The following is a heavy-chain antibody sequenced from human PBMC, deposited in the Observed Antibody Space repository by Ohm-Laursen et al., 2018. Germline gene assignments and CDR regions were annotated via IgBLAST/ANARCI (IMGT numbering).Heavy chain of an antibody. CDR2: INSDGRST. CDR3: ARVVFGGYYDY. V-gene: IGHV3-74*01. Sequence: GSLRLSCTASGFTFRSYWMHWGRQAPGKGLVWVSRINSDGRSTSYADSVKGRFTISRDNVKNTLYLQMNSLRAEDTAVYYCARVVFGGYYDYWGQGTLVTVSS. J-gene: IGHJ4*02. CDR1: GFTFRSYW. D-gene: IGHD2-15*01.